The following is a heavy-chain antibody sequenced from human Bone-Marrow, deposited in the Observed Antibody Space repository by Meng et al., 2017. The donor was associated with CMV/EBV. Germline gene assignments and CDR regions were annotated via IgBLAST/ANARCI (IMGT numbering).Heavy chain of an antibody. J-gene: IGHJ4*02. D-gene: IGHD3-3*01. CDR3: TTDAGYYDFWSGYQPYFDY. CDR1: GFAVSSNY. CDR2: IYSGGST. Sequence: GESLKISCAASGFAVSSNYMSWVRQAPGKGLEWVSVIYSGGSTYYADSVKGRFTISRDNSKNTLYLQMNSLKTEDTAVYYCTTDAGYYDFWSGYQPYFDYWGQGTLVTVSS. V-gene: IGHV3-53*01.